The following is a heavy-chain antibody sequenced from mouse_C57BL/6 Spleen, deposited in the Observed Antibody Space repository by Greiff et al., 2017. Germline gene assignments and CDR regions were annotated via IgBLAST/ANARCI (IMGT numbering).Heavy chain of an antibody. Sequence: VQLQQSGAELVRPGASVKLSCTASGFNIKDYYMHWVKQRPEQGLEWIGRIDPEDGDTAYAPKFQGKATMTADTSSNTAYLQLSSLTSEDTAVYYCTTPTTVVATGHWYCDVWGTGTTVTVSS. V-gene: IGHV14-1*01. CDR1: GFNIKDYY. CDR2: IDPEDGDT. CDR3: TTPTTVVATGHWYCDV. J-gene: IGHJ1*03. D-gene: IGHD1-1*01.